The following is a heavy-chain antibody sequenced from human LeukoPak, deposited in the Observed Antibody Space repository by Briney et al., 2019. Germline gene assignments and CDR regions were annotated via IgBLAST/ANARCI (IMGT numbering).Heavy chain of an antibody. CDR3: ARGPSGYHNT. CDR1: GFTFDDYA. J-gene: IGHJ4*02. V-gene: IGHV3-9*01. CDR2: ISWNSGSI. Sequence: PGRSLRLSCAASGFTFDDYAMHWVRQAPGKGLEWVSGISWNSGSIGYADSVKGRFTISRDSSKNILHLQMNTLRAEDTAVYYCARGPSGYHNTGGQGTLVTVSS. D-gene: IGHD5-12*01.